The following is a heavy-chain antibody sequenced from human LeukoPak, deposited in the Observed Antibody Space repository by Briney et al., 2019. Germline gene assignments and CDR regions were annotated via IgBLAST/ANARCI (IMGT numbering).Heavy chain of an antibody. J-gene: IGHJ2*01. CDR1: GFTFTSYA. Sequence: GGSLRLSCAASGFTFTSYAMSWVRQAPGKGLEGVSTISGSGVGTYYVDSVKGRFTISRDNSKNTLYLQMNSLRAEDTAAEDTAVYYCARENWYFDLWGRGTLVTVSS. D-gene: IGHD3-10*01. CDR3: AVYYCARENWYFDL. V-gene: IGHV3-23*01. CDR2: ISGSGVGT.